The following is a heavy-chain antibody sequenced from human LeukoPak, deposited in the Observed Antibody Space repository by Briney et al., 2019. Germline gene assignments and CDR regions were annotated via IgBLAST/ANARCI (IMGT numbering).Heavy chain of an antibody. D-gene: IGHD3-3*01. V-gene: IGHV1-46*01. J-gene: IGHJ4*02. CDR1: GYTFTSYY. Sequence: ASVKVSCKASGYTFTSYYMHWVRQAPGQGLEWMGIINPSGGSTSYAQKFQGRVTMTRDTSTSTVYMELSSLRSEDTAVYYCARGADDFWSGYYTPLGYWGQGTLVTVSS. CDR3: ARGADDFWSGYYTPLGY. CDR2: INPSGGST.